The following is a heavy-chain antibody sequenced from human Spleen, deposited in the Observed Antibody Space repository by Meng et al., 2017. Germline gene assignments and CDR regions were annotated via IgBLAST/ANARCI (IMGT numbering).Heavy chain of an antibody. Sequence: SETLSLTCTVSGDSVSSGNYYWSWIRQPAGKQLEWIGRIKTSGSTNFNPSLKSRVTISLDTSKNQFSLRLNSLTAADTAVYHCATEGTDSGSDLGNFESWGPGTLVTVSS. D-gene: IGHD5-12*01. CDR1: GDSVSSGNYY. J-gene: IGHJ4*02. CDR3: ATEGTDSGSDLGNFES. V-gene: IGHV4-61*02. CDR2: IKTSGST.